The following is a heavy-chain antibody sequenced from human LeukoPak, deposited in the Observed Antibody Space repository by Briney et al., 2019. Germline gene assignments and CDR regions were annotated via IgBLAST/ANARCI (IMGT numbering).Heavy chain of an antibody. J-gene: IGHJ4*02. CDR3: ARDSPITMIVPGEVRFDY. V-gene: IGHV1-18*01. CDR2: ISAYNGNT. Sequence: ASVKVSCKASGYTFTSYGISWVRQAPGQGLEWMGWISAYNGNTNYAQKLQGRVTITTDTSTSTAYMELRSLRSDDTAVYYCARDSPITMIVPGEVRFDYWGQGTLVTVSS. D-gene: IGHD3-22*01. CDR1: GYTFTSYG.